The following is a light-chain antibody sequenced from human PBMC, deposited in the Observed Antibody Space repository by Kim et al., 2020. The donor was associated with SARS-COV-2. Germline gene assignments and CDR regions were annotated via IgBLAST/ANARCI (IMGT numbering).Light chain of an antibody. Sequence: RVTYSCFAGSSTIGSNTVNWSQQLPGTATKLLIYSNNQQPSGVPDLFSGSMSGTSASLAISGLQSEDEADYYCAAWDDSLNGVVFGGGTQLTVL. J-gene: IGLJ2*01. CDR1: SSTIGSNT. V-gene: IGLV1-44*01. CDR2: SNN. CDR3: AAWDDSLNGVV.